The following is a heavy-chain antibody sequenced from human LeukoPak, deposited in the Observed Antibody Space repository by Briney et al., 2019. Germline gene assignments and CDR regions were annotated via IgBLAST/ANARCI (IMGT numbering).Heavy chain of an antibody. J-gene: IGHJ4*02. Sequence: GGSLRLSCAASGFTFEDDTMHWVRQAPGKTLEWVSLISWDGTTYYTDSVKGRFTISRDSSKDSLYLQMDALRSEDTAFYYCVKELSYETCGSFFDYWGQGTLVTVS. CDR3: VKELSYETCGSFFDY. D-gene: IGHD3-22*01. V-gene: IGHV3-43*01. CDR1: GFTFEDDT. CDR2: ISWDGTT.